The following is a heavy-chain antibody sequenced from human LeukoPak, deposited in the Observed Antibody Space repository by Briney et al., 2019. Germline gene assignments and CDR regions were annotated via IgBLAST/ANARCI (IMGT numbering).Heavy chain of an antibody. J-gene: IGHJ4*02. CDR1: GGSISSYY. Sequence: SETLSLTCTVSGGSISSYYWSWIRQPPGKGLEWIGYIYYSGSANYNPSLKSRVTISVDTSKNQFSLKLSSVAAADTAVYYCARSQGGAYSYGTDYWGQGTLVTVSS. CDR2: IYYSGSA. CDR3: ARSQGGAYSYGTDY. V-gene: IGHV4-59*01. D-gene: IGHD5-18*01.